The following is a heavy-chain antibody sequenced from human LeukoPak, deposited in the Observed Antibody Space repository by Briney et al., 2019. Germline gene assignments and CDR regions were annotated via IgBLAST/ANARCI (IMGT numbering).Heavy chain of an antibody. Sequence: ASVKVSCKASGYTFTSYYMHWVRQAPGQGLEWMGIINPSGGSTSYAQKFQGRVTMTEDTSTDTAYMELSSLRSEDTAVYYCARSELLWFGGVNSGFDYWGQGTLVTVSS. J-gene: IGHJ4*02. D-gene: IGHD3-10*01. CDR1: GYTFTSYY. CDR3: ARSELLWFGGVNSGFDY. V-gene: IGHV1-46*01. CDR2: INPSGGST.